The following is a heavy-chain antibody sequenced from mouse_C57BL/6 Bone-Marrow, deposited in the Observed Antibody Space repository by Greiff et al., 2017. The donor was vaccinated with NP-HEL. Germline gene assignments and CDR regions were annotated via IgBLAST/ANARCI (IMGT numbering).Heavy chain of an antibody. CDR3: ARHVPYYGSSPYAMDY. CDR2: ISNGGGST. D-gene: IGHD1-1*01. V-gene: IGHV5-12*01. CDR1: GFTFSDYY. J-gene: IGHJ4*01. Sequence: EVQVVESGGGLVQPGGSLKLSCAASGFTFSDYYMYWVRQTPEKRLEWVAYISNGGGSTYYPDTVKGRFTISRDNAKNTLYLQMSRLKSEDTAMYYCARHVPYYGSSPYAMDYWGQGTSVTVSS.